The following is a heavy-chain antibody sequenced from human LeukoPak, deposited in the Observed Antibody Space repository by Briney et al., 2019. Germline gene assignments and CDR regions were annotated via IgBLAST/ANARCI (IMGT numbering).Heavy chain of an antibody. V-gene: IGHV4-59*01. J-gene: IGHJ6*02. CDR3: ARSSGTSGYDSRYYYYGMDV. CDR1: GGSISSYY. D-gene: IGHD5-12*01. CDR2: IYYSGST. Sequence: PSETLSLTCTVSGGSISSYYWSWIRQPPGKGLEWIGYIYYSGSTNYNPSLKSRVTISVDTSKNQFSLKLSSVTAADTAVYYCARSSGTSGYDSRYYYYGMDVWGQGTTVTVSS.